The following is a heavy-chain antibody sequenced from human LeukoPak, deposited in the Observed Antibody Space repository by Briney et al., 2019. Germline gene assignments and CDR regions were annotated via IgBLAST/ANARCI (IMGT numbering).Heavy chain of an antibody. Sequence: GGSLRLSCAASGFTFSSYWMHWVRQAPGKGRVWVSRINSDGSSTSYADSVKGRFTISRDNAKNTLYLQMNSLRAEDTAVYYCARELAAAAPTGFDPWGQGTLVTVSS. CDR1: GFTFSSYW. J-gene: IGHJ5*02. CDR2: INSDGSST. V-gene: IGHV3-74*01. CDR3: ARELAAAAPTGFDP. D-gene: IGHD6-13*01.